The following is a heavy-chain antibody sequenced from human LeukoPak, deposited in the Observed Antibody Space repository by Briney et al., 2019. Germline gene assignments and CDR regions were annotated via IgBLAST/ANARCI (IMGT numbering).Heavy chain of an antibody. CDR1: GYTFTSYD. V-gene: IGHV1-8*01. CDR2: MNPNSGNT. Sequence: RASMKVSCKASGYTFTSYDINWVRQATGQGLEWMGWMNPNSGNTGYAQKFQGRVTMTRNTSISTAYMELSSLRSEDTAVYYCARDTLRSTNYYYYGMDVWGQGTTATVSS. J-gene: IGHJ6*02. D-gene: IGHD2-2*01. CDR3: ARDTLRSTNYYYYGMDV.